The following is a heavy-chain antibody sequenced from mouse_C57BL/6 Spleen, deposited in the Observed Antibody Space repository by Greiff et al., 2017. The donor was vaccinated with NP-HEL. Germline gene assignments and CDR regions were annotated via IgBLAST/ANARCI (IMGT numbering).Heavy chain of an antibody. V-gene: IGHV1-81*01. Sequence: VQLQQSGAELARPGASVKLSCKASGYTFTSYGISWVKQRTGQGLEWIGEIYPRSGNTYYNEKFKGKATLTADKSSSTAYMELSSLTSEDSAVYFCARPLYDYDPYYFDYWGQGTTLTVSS. J-gene: IGHJ2*01. CDR1: GYTFTSYG. CDR3: ARPLYDYDPYYFDY. CDR2: IYPRSGNT. D-gene: IGHD2-4*01.